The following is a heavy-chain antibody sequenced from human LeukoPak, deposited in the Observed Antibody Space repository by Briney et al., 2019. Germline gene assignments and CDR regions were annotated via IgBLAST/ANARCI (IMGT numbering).Heavy chain of an antibody. V-gene: IGHV3-23*01. CDR3: ASGGYGGPPV. D-gene: IGHD4-23*01. CDR2: ISGSGGST. J-gene: IGHJ4*02. CDR1: GFTFSSYA. Sequence: PGGSLRLSCAATGFTFSSYAMSWVRQAPGKGLEWVSDISGSGGSTYYADSVKGRFTISRDNAKNSLYLQMNSLRAEDTAVYYCASGGYGGPPVWGQGTLVTVSS.